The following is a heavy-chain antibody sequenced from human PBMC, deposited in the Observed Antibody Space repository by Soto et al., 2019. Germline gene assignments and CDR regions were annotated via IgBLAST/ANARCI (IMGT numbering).Heavy chain of an antibody. CDR3: ARASGKPSWYYYDSSGHNQGPDY. Sequence: GASVKVSCKAAAYTLTTYYVHWVRQAPGQGLEWMGVINPSGDSTNYAQKFQGRVTMTRDTSRNTVYMELSSLRSDDTAVYYCARASGKPSWYYYDSSGHNQGPDYWGQGTLVTVSS. J-gene: IGHJ4*02. V-gene: IGHV1-46*01. CDR2: INPSGDST. CDR1: AYTLTTYY. D-gene: IGHD3-22*01.